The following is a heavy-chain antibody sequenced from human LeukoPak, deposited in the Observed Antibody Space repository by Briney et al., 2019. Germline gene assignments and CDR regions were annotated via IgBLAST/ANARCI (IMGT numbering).Heavy chain of an antibody. D-gene: IGHD6-19*01. V-gene: IGHV1-18*01. CDR3: ARYLGHSSGSKRGFDY. CDR2: ISGRNGNA. Sequence: GASVKVSCKTSGYTFSTYGISWVRQAPGQGLEWLGWISGRNGNANYVQEFQGRVTMTTDTSTTTAYMELRSLTSDDTAVYFCARYLGHSSGSKRGFDYWGQGTPVIVSS. J-gene: IGHJ4*02. CDR1: GYTFSTYG.